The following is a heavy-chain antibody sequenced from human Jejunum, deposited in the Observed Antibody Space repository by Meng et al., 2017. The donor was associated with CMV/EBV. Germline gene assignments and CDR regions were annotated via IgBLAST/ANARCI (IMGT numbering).Heavy chain of an antibody. CDR3: ARIWNYGLGDYGMDV. CDR1: FTFSSYW. D-gene: IGHD1-7*01. Sequence: FTFSSYWMTWVRQAPGKGLEWVANITLDGSEKYYVDSVKGRFTISRDNAKNSLYLQMNSLRAEDTAVYYCARIWNYGLGDYGMDVWGQGTTVTVSS. CDR2: ITLDGSEK. J-gene: IGHJ6*02. V-gene: IGHV3-7*01.